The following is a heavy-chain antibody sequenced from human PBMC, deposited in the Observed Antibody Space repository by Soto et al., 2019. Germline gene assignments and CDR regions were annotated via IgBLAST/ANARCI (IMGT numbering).Heavy chain of an antibody. CDR3: ARRRGPAPIHYYYYGLDV. D-gene: IGHD2-2*01. CDR2: IIPIFGTA. V-gene: IGHV1-69*13. Sequence: SVNVSCTASGGTISSYAISWLRQAPGQGLEWMGGIIPIFGTANYAQKFQGRVTITADESTSTAYMELSSLRSEDTAVYYCARRRGPAPIHYYYYGLDVWGQGTTVTVSS. CDR1: GGTISSYA. J-gene: IGHJ6*01.